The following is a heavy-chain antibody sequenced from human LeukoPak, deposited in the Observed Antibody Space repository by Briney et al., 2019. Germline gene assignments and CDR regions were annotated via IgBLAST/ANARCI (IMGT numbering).Heavy chain of an antibody. CDR2: INPNSGGT. V-gene: IGHV1-2*02. D-gene: IGHD5-18*01. CDR1: GYTFTGYY. J-gene: IGHJ4*02. Sequence: ASVKASCKASGYTFTGYYMHWVRQAPGQGLEWMGWINPNSGGTNYAQKFQGRVTMTRDTSISTAYMELSRLRSDDTAVYYCAREVDTAMVALDYWGQGTLVTVSS. CDR3: AREVDTAMVALDY.